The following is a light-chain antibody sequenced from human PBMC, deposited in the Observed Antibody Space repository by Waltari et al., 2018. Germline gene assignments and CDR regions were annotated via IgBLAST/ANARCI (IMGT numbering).Light chain of an antibody. CDR2: ENS. CDR3: GTWDSSLSGAV. J-gene: IGLJ7*01. Sequence: QSVLTQPPSVSAAPGQRVTISCSGGSSNIGNNYLSWYRQFPGHAPKLLIYENSERPSGIPGRFSGSKSGTSATLDITGLQAGDEADYYCGTWDSSLSGAVFGGGTHLTVL. CDR1: SSNIGNNY. V-gene: IGLV1-51*02.